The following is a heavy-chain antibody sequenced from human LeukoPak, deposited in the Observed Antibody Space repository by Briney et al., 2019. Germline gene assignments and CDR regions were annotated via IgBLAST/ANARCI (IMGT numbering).Heavy chain of an antibody. D-gene: IGHD5-18*01. V-gene: IGHV4-39*07. J-gene: IGHJ6*03. CDR2: IYYSGST. CDR3: ARGVYSYGFYYYYYMDV. CDR1: GGSISSSSYY. Sequence: SETLSLTCTVSGGSISSSSYYWGWIRQPPGKGLEWIGSIYYSGSTYYNPSLKSRVTISVDTSKNQFSLKLSSVTAADTAVYYCARGVYSYGFYYYYYMDVWGKGTTVTVSS.